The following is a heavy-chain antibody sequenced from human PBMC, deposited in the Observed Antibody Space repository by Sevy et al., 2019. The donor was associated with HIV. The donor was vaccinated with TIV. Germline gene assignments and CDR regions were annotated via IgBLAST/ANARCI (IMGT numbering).Heavy chain of an antibody. D-gene: IGHD2-2*01. CDR2: ISGSGGTT. Sequence: GGSLRLSCAASGFTFSNYAMSWVRQAPGKGLEWVSAISGSGGTTYYADSVKDRFTISRDNSKNTLYLQMNSLRAEDTAVYYCAKVLPCSSNSCYYYYYYGMDVWGQGTTVTVSS. CDR3: AKVLPCSSNSCYYYYYYGMDV. V-gene: IGHV3-23*01. CDR1: GFTFSNYA. J-gene: IGHJ6*02.